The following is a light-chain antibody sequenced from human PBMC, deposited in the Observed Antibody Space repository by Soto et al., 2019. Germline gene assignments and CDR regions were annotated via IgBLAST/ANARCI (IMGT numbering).Light chain of an antibody. Sequence: SLLTQPSPLSGSPGQWITNSCPGNISDVGGYDYVSWYQQHPGKAPKLMIYDVSNRPSGVSNRFSGSKSGNTASLTISGLQADDEADYYCSSYTTSSTYVFGTGTKVTVL. J-gene: IGLJ1*01. V-gene: IGLV2-14*01. CDR1: ISDVGGYDY. CDR2: DVS. CDR3: SSYTTSSTYV.